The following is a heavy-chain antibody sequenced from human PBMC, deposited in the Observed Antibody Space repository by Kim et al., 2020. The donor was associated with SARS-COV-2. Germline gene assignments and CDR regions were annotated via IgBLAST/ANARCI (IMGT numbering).Heavy chain of an antibody. V-gene: IGHV3-15*01. CDR3: TTLVAANRGFDY. Sequence: GGSLRLSCAASGFTLSNAWMSWVRQAPGKGLEWVGRIKSKTDGGTTDYAAPVKGRFTISRDDSKNTLYLQMNSLKTEDTAVYYCTTLVAANRGFDYWGQGTLVTVSS. CDR2: IKSKTDGGTT. CDR1: GFTLSNAW. D-gene: IGHD2-15*01. J-gene: IGHJ4*02.